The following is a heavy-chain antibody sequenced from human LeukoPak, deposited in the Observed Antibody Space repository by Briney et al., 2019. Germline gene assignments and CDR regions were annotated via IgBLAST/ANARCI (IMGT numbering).Heavy chain of an antibody. J-gene: IGHJ3*02. CDR2: INYSGST. CDR3: AKKGDSGNYDI. D-gene: IGHD1-26*01. V-gene: IGHV4-39*01. CDR1: GGSISRSSTHY. Sequence: SETLSLTCTVSGGSISRSSTHYWGWIRQPPGKGLEWIGSINYSGSTYYNPSLKSRVTISVDTSKNQFSLNLSSVTAADTAVYYCAKKGDSGNYDIWGQGAMVTVSS.